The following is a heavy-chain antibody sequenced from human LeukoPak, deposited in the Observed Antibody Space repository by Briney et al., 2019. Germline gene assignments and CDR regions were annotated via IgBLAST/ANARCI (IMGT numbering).Heavy chain of an antibody. D-gene: IGHD6-19*01. J-gene: IGHJ4*02. CDR2: IKQDGSEK. CDR3: ARDGLAVARTNEY. Sequence: GGSLRLSCAASGFTFSSYWLSCVRQAPGKGLEWVANIKQDGSEKYYVDSVKGRFTISRDNAKNSLYLQMNSLRAEDTAVYYCARDGLAVARTNEYWGQGTLVTVSS. CDR1: GFTFSSYW. V-gene: IGHV3-7*01.